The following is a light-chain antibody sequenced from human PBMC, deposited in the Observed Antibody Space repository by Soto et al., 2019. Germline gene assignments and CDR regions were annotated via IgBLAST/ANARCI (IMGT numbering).Light chain of an antibody. J-gene: IGLJ2*01. CDR3: ATWDGSLPGEV. CDR1: SSNIGAGY. CDR2: DNN. V-gene: IGLV1-51*01. Sequence: QSVLTQPPSVSGAPGQRVTISCTGCSSNIGAGYEVHWYQHLPGKAPKLLIYDNNKRPSGIPDRFSGSKSGTSGTLDITGLQTGDEADYYCATWDGSLPGEVFGGGTKLTVL.